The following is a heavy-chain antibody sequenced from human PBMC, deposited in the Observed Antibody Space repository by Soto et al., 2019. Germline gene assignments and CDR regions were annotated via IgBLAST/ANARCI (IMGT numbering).Heavy chain of an antibody. J-gene: IGHJ4*02. CDR3: ARDSSHCSSTSCYTFDY. Sequence: GGSLRFSCAASGFTFSSYAMHWVRQAPGKGLEWVAVISYDGSNKYYADSVKGRFTISRDNPKNTLYLQMNSLRAEDTAVYYCARDSSHCSSTSCYTFDYWGQGTLVTVSS. CDR2: ISYDGSNK. D-gene: IGHD2-2*02. V-gene: IGHV3-30-3*01. CDR1: GFTFSSYA.